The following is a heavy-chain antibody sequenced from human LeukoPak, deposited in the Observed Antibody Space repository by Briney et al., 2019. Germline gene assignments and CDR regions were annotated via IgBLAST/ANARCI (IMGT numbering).Heavy chain of an antibody. CDR3: AREPYYYYYMDV. CDR1: GFTFSNAW. J-gene: IGHJ6*03. Sequence: PGGSLRLSCAASGFTFSNAWMSWVRQAPGKGLEWVGRIKSKTDGGTTDYAAPVKGRFTISRDDSKNTLYLQMNSLKTEDTAVYYCAREPYYYYYMDVWGKGTTVTVSS. CDR2: IKSKTDGGTT. V-gene: IGHV3-15*01.